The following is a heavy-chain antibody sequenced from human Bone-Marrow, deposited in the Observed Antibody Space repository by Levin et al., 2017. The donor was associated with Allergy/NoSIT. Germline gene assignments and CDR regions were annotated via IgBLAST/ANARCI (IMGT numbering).Heavy chain of an antibody. CDR2: IYSGGTT. Sequence: GGSLRLSCAASGFTVSSNYINWVRQAPGKGLAWVSVIYSGGTTHYADSVKGRFTITRDNPKNTVYLQMNGLRAEDTAVYYCAGGYSSSFYYFQYWGQGTLVTVSS. V-gene: IGHV3-66*01. CDR3: AGGYSSSFYYFQY. CDR1: GFTVSSNY. J-gene: IGHJ1*01. D-gene: IGHD6-13*01.